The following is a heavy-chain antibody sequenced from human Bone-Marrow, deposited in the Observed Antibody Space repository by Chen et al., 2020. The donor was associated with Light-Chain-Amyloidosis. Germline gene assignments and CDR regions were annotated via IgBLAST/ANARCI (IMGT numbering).Heavy chain of an antibody. Sequence: QVRLVESGGGVVQPGRSLRLSCAASGFMFKTHAMHWVRQAPGKGLEWVAYIWFDGSNKHYADSVKGRFTISRDNSKNTVDLQMDSLRVEDTALYYCETDPPGSGFAIDTWGQGTLVTVSS. CDR2: IWFDGSNK. V-gene: IGHV3-33*01. J-gene: IGHJ3*02. CDR3: ETDPPGSGFAIDT. CDR1: GFMFKTHA. D-gene: IGHD3-22*01.